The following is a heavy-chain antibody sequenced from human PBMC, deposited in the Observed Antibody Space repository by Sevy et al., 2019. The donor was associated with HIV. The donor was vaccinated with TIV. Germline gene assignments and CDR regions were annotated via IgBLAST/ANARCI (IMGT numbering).Heavy chain of an antibody. CDR3: ARYVVKDGDITAAAYYYYYMDV. D-gene: IGHD6-13*01. Sequence: ASVKVSCKASGYTFTSYGISWVRQAPGQGLEWMGWISAYNGNTDYSQKLQGRGTMTTDTSTSTAYMELRSLRSDDTAVYYCARYVVKDGDITAAAYYYYYMDVWGKGTTVTVSS. V-gene: IGHV1-18*01. CDR2: ISAYNGNT. J-gene: IGHJ6*03. CDR1: GYTFTSYG.